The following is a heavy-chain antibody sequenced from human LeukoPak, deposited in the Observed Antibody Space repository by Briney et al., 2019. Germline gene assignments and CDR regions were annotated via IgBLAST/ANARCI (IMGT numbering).Heavy chain of an antibody. D-gene: IGHD3-22*01. V-gene: IGHV7-4-1*02. CDR2: INTNTGSP. CDR1: GYTFSTYP. Sequence: VASVKVSCKASGYTFSTYPMNWVRQAPGQGLEWMGWINTNTGSPTYAQGLTGRFAFSLDTSVSTAFLQINSLKAEDTALYYCVRGIDTTGYFNYWGQGTLVTVSS. J-gene: IGHJ4*02. CDR3: VRGIDTTGYFNY.